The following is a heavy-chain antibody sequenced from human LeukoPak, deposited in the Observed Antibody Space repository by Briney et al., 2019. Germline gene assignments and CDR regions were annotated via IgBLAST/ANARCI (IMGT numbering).Heavy chain of an antibody. CDR3: ARTPRTDWFFDL. J-gene: IGHJ2*01. D-gene: IGHD2-15*01. V-gene: IGHV3-33*01. CDR1: GFTFSSYV. CDR2: VWYDGKKE. Sequence: GGSLRLSCAASGFTFSSYVVHWVRQSPGKGLQWVAVVWYDGKKEFYADSVKGRFTISRDISKNTLDLQMNSLSADDTGVYYCARTPRTDWFFDLWGRGTLVTVSS.